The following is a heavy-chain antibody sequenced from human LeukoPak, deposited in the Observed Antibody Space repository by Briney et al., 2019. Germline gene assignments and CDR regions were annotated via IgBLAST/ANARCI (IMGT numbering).Heavy chain of an antibody. V-gene: IGHV4-39*01. Sequence: SETLSLTCSVSGGSISSSTYSWGWIRQPPGKGLEWIGSFYYTGDTYYGPSLKSRVTISVGTSKNQFSLNLTSLTAADTAVYYCARLLPYCSDGICYFWEYFDSWGQGTLVTVSS. J-gene: IGHJ4*02. CDR1: GGSISSSTYS. D-gene: IGHD2-15*01. CDR2: FYYTGDT. CDR3: ARLLPYCSDGICYFWEYFDS.